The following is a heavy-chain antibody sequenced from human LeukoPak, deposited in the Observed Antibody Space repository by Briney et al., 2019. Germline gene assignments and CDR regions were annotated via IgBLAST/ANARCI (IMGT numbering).Heavy chain of an antibody. CDR1: GGSISSDLYN. D-gene: IGHD3-10*01. CDR3: AKGQSYGSGTYYINWFDP. J-gene: IGHJ5*02. V-gene: IGHV4-39*07. Sequence: PSETLSLTCTVSGGSISSDLYNWGWIRQPPEKGLEWIGSIFYSGSTSYNPSLKSRVTISVDTSKNQFSLKLSSVTAADTAVYYCAKGQSYGSGTYYINWFDPWGQGTLVTASS. CDR2: IFYSGST.